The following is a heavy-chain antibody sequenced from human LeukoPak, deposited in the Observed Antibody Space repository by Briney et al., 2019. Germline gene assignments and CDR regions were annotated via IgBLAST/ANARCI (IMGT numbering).Heavy chain of an antibody. CDR3: GRDWDYSSSSESDFDY. Sequence: PGGSLRLSCAASGFTFSSYSMNWVRQAPGKGLEWVSSISSSSSYIYYADSVKGRFTISKDNAKNSLYLQMNSLRAEDTAVYYCGRDWDYSSSSESDFDYWGQGTLVTVSS. CDR2: ISSSSSYI. J-gene: IGHJ4*02. CDR1: GFTFSSYS. D-gene: IGHD6-6*01. V-gene: IGHV3-21*01.